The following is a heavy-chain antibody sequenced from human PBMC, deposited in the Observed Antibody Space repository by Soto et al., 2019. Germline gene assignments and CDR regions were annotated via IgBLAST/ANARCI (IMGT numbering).Heavy chain of an antibody. V-gene: IGHV1-8*01. CDR1: GYTFTSYD. D-gene: IGHD3-10*01. J-gene: IGHJ4*02. CDR2: MNPNSGNT. Sequence: GASVKVSCKASGYTFTSYDINWVRQATGQGLEWMGWMNPNSGNTGYAQKFQGRVTMTRNTSISTAYMELSSLRSEDTAVYYCARGFMVRGVKPFDYWGQGTLVTVSS. CDR3: ARGFMVRGVKPFDY.